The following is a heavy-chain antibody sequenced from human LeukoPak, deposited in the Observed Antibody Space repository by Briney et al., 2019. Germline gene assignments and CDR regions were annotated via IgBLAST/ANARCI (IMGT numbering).Heavy chain of an antibody. Sequence: GRSLRLSCTASGFTFGDYAMSWFRQAPGKGLEWVGSIRSKAYGGTTEYAASVKGRFTISRDDSKSIAYLQMNSLKTEDTAVYYCTSTIEEYYYDSSGYYSYGDYWGQGTLVTVSS. V-gene: IGHV3-49*03. CDR2: IRSKAYGGTT. J-gene: IGHJ4*02. D-gene: IGHD3-22*01. CDR3: TSTIEEYYYDSSGYYSYGDY. CDR1: GFTFGDYA.